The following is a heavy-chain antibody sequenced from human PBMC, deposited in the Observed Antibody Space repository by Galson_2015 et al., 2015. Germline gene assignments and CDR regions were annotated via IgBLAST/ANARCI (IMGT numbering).Heavy chain of an antibody. V-gene: IGHV4-38-2*02. Sequence: ETLSLTCAVSGYSISSGYYWGWIRQPPGKGLGWIGSIYHSGSTYYNPSLKSRATIPVDTPKNQFSLKLSSVTAADTAVYYCAREIRVTMIVVVISWFDPWGQGTLVTVSS. CDR2: IYHSGST. D-gene: IGHD3-22*01. CDR3: AREIRVTMIVVVISWFDP. J-gene: IGHJ5*02. CDR1: GYSISSGYY.